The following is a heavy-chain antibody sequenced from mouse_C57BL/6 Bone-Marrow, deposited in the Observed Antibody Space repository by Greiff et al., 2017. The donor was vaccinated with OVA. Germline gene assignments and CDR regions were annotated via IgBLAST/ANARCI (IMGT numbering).Heavy chain of an antibody. CDR2: ISGGGGNT. Sequence: EVQGVESGGGLVKPGGSLKLSCAASGFTFSSYTMSWVRQTPEKRLEWVATISGGGGNTYYPDSVKGRFTISRDNAKNTLYLQMSSLRSEDTALYYCARPPDGYYDYYAMDYWGQGTSVTVSS. D-gene: IGHD2-3*01. CDR3: ARPPDGYYDYYAMDY. J-gene: IGHJ4*01. V-gene: IGHV5-9*01. CDR1: GFTFSSYT.